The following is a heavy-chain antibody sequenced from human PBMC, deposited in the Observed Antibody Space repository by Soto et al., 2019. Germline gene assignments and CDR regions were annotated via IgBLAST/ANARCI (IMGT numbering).Heavy chain of an antibody. CDR1: GFTFSSYA. Sequence: GGSLRLSCAASGFTFSSYAMSWVRQAPGKGLEWVSAISGSGGSTYYADSVKGRFTISRDNSKNTLYLQMNSLRAEDTAVYYCAKESQGHSGYDRDYFDYWGQGTLVTVSS. J-gene: IGHJ4*02. V-gene: IGHV3-23*01. CDR3: AKESQGHSGYDRDYFDY. CDR2: ISGSGGST. D-gene: IGHD5-12*01.